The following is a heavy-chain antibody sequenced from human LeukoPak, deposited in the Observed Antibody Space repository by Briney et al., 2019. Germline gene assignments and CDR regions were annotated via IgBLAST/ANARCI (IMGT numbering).Heavy chain of an antibody. V-gene: IGHV3-23*01. CDR1: GFTFSSYA. CDR2: ISGSGGST. CDR3: AKAAGFMITFGGVILPFDY. D-gene: IGHD3-16*02. J-gene: IGHJ4*02. Sequence: GGSLRLSCAASGFTFSSYAMSWVRQAPGEGLEWVSAISGSGGSTYYADSVKGRFTISRDNSKNTLYLQMNSLRAEDTAVYYCAKAAGFMITFGGVILPFDYWGQGTLVTVSS.